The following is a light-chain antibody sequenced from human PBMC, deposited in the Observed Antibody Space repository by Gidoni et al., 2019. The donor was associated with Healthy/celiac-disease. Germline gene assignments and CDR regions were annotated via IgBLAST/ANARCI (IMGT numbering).Light chain of an antibody. V-gene: IGKV1-5*01. CDR2: DAT. CDR1: QSSSNW. Sequence: PSRLPAAVGSSVAFTCRGRQSSSNWSGWYQQTPRKATKLLFYDATSVESGVASRCSSSGSRAVFTLTSSSLQADDFATYYCQHYNSYSRTFGQGTKVEIK. CDR3: QHYNSYSRT. J-gene: IGKJ1*01.